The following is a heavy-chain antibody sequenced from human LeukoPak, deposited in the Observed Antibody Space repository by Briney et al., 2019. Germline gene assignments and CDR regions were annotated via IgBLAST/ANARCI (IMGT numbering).Heavy chain of an antibody. D-gene: IGHD5-12*01. V-gene: IGHV4-61*01. CDR3: ARDTPGGYDFWWFDP. CDR2: NSYFGSA. CDR1: GGSVSSNSNY. Sequence: SEALSLTCTVSGGSVSSNSNYWSWIRQPPGKGLEWIGYNSYFGSASYNPSLKSRVTISVDTSKNQFSLKLSSVTAADTAVYYCARDTPGGYDFWWFDPWGQGTLVTVSS. J-gene: IGHJ5*02.